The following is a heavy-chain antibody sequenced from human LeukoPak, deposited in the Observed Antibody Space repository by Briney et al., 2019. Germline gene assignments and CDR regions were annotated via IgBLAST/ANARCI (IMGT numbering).Heavy chain of an antibody. D-gene: IGHD4-17*01. CDR2: INPSGGST. V-gene: IGHV1-46*01. CDR3: ARVSYGDYYDY. CDR1: GYTFTSYY. Sequence: ASVKVSCKASGYTFTSYYMHWVRQAPGQGLEWMGIINPSGGSTCYAQKFQGRVTMTRDTSTSTVYMELSSLRSEDTAVYYCARVSYGDYYDYWGQGTLVTVSS. J-gene: IGHJ4*02.